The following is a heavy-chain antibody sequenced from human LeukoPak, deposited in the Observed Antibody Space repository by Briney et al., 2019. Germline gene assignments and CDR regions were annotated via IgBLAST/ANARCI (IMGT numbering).Heavy chain of an antibody. CDR2: MNPNSGNT. CDR1: GYTFTSHD. Sequence: GASVKVSCKASGYTFTSHDINWVRQATGQGLEWMGWMNPNSGNTGYAQKFQGRVTMTRNTSISTAYMELSSLRSEGTAVYYCARGFTHDAFDIWGQGTMVTVSS. J-gene: IGHJ3*02. V-gene: IGHV1-8*01. CDR3: ARGFTHDAFDI.